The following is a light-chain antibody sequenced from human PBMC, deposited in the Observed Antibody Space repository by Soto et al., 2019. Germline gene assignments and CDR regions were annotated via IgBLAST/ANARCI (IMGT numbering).Light chain of an antibody. CDR3: QQRSNWPST. J-gene: IGKJ4*01. CDR1: QSVSSY. V-gene: IGKV3-11*01. Sequence: EIVLTQSPATLSLSPGDRAALSCRASQSVSSYLAWYQQKPGQAPRLLIYDASNRATGIPARISGSGSGTDFTLTISSLEPEDFAVYFCQQRSNWPSTFGGGTKVEI. CDR2: DAS.